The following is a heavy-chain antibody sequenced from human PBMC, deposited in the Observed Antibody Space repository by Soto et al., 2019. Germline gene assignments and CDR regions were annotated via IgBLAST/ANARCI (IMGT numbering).Heavy chain of an antibody. V-gene: IGHV1-46*01. D-gene: IGHD6-13*01. Sequence: SVKVSCKASGYTFINYYIHWVRQAPGQGLEWMAIINPMGGSTNYAQEFQGRVTLTSDTSTSTVYMELSSLRFEDTALFYCARDLAAGDLWGQGTLVTVSS. CDR3: ARDLAAGDL. CDR1: GYTFINYY. CDR2: INPMGGST. J-gene: IGHJ5*02.